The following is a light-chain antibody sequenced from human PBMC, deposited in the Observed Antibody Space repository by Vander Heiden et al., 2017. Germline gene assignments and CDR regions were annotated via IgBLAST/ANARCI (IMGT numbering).Light chain of an antibody. CDR1: SSNIGAGYD. CDR3: QSYDSSLSVLYV. CDR2: GNS. V-gene: IGLV1-40*01. J-gene: IGLJ1*01. Sequence: QSVLTQPPSVSGAPGPRVTISCTGSSSNIGAGYDVHGYQQLPGTAPKLLIYGNSNRPSGVPDRFSGSKSGTSASLAITGLQAEDEADYYCQSYDSSLSVLYVFGTGTKVTVL.